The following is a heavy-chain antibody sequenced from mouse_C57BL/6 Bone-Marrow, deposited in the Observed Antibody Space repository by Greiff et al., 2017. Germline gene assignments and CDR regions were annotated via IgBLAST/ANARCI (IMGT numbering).Heavy chain of an antibody. CDR3: ARSGVWSLFAY. V-gene: IGHV1-64*01. Sequence: VKLQQPGAELVKPGASVKLSCKASGYTFTSYWMHWVKQRPGQGLEWIGMIHPNSGSTNYNEKFKSKATLTVDKSSSTAYMQLSSLTSEDSAVYYCARSGVWSLFAYWGQGTLVTVSA. J-gene: IGHJ3*01. CDR1: GYTFTSYW. D-gene: IGHD2-10*02. CDR2: IHPNSGST.